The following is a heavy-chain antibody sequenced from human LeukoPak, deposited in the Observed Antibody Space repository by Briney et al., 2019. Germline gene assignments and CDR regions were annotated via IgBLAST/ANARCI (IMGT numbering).Heavy chain of an antibody. J-gene: IGHJ5*02. CDR1: GYNFTTYW. CDR3: ARLSRETTVTTWFDP. V-gene: IGHV5-51*01. Sequence: KRGESLKISCKGSGYNFTTYWIGWVRQMPGKGLEWMGIIYPGDSDTIYSPSFQGQATISADKSINTAYLQWSSLKASHTAMYYCARLSRETTVTTWFDPWGHGTLVTVSS. D-gene: IGHD4-17*01. CDR2: IYPGDSDT.